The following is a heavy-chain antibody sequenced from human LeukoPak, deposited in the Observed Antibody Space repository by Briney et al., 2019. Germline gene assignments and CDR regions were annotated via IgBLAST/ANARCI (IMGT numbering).Heavy chain of an antibody. J-gene: IGHJ4*02. CDR2: IKQDGSEK. CDR3: ASILRTVTTFDY. V-gene: IGHV3-7*01. D-gene: IGHD4-17*01. Sequence: PGGSLRLSCAASGFTFSSYWMIWVRQAPGKGLEWVANIKQDGSEKYYVDSVKGRFTISRDNAKNSLYLQMNSLRAEDTAVYYCASILRTVTTFDYWGQGTLVTVSS. CDR1: GFTFSSYW.